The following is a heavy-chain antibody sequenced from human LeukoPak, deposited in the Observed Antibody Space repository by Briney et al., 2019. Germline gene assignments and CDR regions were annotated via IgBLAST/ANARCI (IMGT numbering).Heavy chain of an antibody. Sequence: SQTLSLTCTVSGDSLSSGVYYWSWLRQPPGKGLEWIGYIYHSGTTYYNPSLQSRVTISVDRSTNQFSLRLNSVTAADTAVYYCARDAVVMGVLDPWGQGTLVTVSS. V-gene: IGHV4-30-2*01. CDR2: IYHSGTT. D-gene: IGHD4-23*01. CDR1: GDSLSSGVYY. J-gene: IGHJ5*02. CDR3: ARDAVVMGVLDP.